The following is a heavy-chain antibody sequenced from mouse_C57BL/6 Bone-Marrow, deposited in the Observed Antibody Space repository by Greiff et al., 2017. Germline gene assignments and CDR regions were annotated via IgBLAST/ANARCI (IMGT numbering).Heavy chain of an antibody. CDR1: GYTFTSYW. Sequence: VQLQQPGAELVKPGASVKMSCKASGYTFTSYWITWVKQRPGQGLEWIGDIYPGSGGTNYNEKFKSKATLTVDTSFSTAYMQLSSLTSEDSAVYDCAHSSGPLAMDYGGQGTSVTVSS. CDR3: AHSSGPLAMDY. V-gene: IGHV1-55*01. D-gene: IGHD3-2*02. CDR2: IYPGSGGT. J-gene: IGHJ4*01.